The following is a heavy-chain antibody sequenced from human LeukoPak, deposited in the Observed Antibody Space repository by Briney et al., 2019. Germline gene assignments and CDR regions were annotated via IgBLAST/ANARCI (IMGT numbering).Heavy chain of an antibody. CDR1: GGSISSSSYY. CDR3: ARIGFLEWSPEGYYFDY. Sequence: SETLSLTCTVSGGSISSSSYYWGWIRQPPGKGLEWIGSIYYSGSTYYNPSLKSRVTISVDTSKNQFSLKLSSVTAADTAVYYCARIGFLEWSPEGYYFDYWGQGTLVTVSS. D-gene: IGHD3-3*01. V-gene: IGHV4-39*01. J-gene: IGHJ4*02. CDR2: IYYSGST.